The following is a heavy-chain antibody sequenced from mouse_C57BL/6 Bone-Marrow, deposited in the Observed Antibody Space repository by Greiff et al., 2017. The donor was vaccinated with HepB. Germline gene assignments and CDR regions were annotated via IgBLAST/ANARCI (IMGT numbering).Heavy chain of an antibody. CDR1: GYTFTDYY. J-gene: IGHJ2*01. D-gene: IGHD2-12*01. V-gene: IGHV1-26*01. CDR3: ASPFTPYFDY. Sequence: EVQLQQSGPELVKPGASVKISCKASGYTFTDYYMNRVKQSHGKSLEWIGDINPNNGGTSYNQKFKGKATLTVDKSSSTAYMELRSLTSEDSAVYYCASPFTPYFDYWGQGTTLTVSS. CDR2: INPNNGGT.